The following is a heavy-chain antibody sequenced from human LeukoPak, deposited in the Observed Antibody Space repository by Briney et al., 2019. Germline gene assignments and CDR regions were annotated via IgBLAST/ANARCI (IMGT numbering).Heavy chain of an antibody. CDR1: GGSISSYY. V-gene: IGHV4-59*01. Sequence: PSETLSLTCTVSGGSISSYYWSWIRQPPGTGLEWIGYIYYSGSTNYNPSLKSRVTISVDTSKNRFSLKLSSVTAADTAVYYCATTSTGDYYYYYMDVWGKGTTVTVSS. CDR2: IYYSGST. D-gene: IGHD2-8*02. J-gene: IGHJ6*03. CDR3: ATTSTGDYYYYYMDV.